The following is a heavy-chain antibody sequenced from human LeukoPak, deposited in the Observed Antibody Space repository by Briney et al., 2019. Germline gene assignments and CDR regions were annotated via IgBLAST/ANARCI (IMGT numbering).Heavy chain of an antibody. CDR1: GFTVSSNY. CDR3: ASAGYYYYYGMDV. J-gene: IGHJ6*02. V-gene: IGHV3-53*01. Sequence: PGGPLRLSCAASGFTVSSNYMSWVRQAPGKGLEWVSVIYSGGSTYYADSVKGRFTISRDNSKNTLYLQMNSLRAEDTAVYYCASAGYYYYYGMDVWGQGTTVTVSS. CDR2: IYSGGST.